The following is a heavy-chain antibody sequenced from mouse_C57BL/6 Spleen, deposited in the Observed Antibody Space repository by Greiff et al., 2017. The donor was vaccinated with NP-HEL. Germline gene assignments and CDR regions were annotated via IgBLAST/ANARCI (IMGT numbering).Heavy chain of an antibody. CDR2: YPGSGNTY. CDR3: RAPAMDY. Sequence: VHVKQSGPELVKPGASVKMSCKASGYTFTDYYMHWVKQKPGKGLEWIGEIYPGSGNTYYNEKFKGKATLTADTSSSTAYMQLSSLTSEDSAGYYWARAPAMDYWGQGTSVTVSS. V-gene: IGHV1-83*01. CDR1: YTFTDYYM. J-gene: IGHJ4*01.